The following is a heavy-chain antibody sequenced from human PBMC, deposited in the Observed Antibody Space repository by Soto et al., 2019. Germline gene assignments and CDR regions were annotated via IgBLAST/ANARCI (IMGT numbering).Heavy chain of an antibody. CDR2: INHSGST. CDR3: ARGVAAYFDY. CDR1: GGSFSGYY. Sequence: SETLPLTCAVYGGSFSGYYWSWIRQPPGKGLEWIGEINHSGSTNYNPSFKSRVTISVDTSKNQFSLRLSSVTAADTAVYYCARGVAAYFDYWGQGTLVTVSS. V-gene: IGHV4-34*01. D-gene: IGHD6-19*01. J-gene: IGHJ4*02.